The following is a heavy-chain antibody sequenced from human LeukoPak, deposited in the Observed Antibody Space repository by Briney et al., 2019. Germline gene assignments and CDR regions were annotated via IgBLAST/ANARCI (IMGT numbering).Heavy chain of an antibody. CDR3: ARGPLPGYYYDSSGYNGAFDI. J-gene: IGHJ3*02. CDR1: GYTFTSYG. CDR2: INPSGGST. Sequence: ASVKVSCKASGYTFTSYGISWVRQAPGQGLEWMGIINPSGGSTSYAQKFQGRVTMTRDTSTSTVYMELSSLRSEDTAVYYCARGPLPGYYYDSSGYNGAFDIWGQGTMVTVSS. V-gene: IGHV1-46*01. D-gene: IGHD3-22*01.